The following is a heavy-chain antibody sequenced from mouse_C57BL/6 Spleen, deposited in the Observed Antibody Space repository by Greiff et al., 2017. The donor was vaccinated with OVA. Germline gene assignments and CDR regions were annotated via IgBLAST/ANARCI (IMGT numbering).Heavy chain of an antibody. V-gene: IGHV3-8*01. D-gene: IGHD1-1*01. Sequence: EVKLQESGPGLAKPSQTLSLTCSVTGYSITSDYWNWIRKFPGNKLEYMGYISYSGSTYYTPSLKSRIPITRDTSNNQYYLQLNSVTTEDTATYYCARYAYGSSYWYFDVWGTGTTVTVSS. CDR1: GYSITSDY. CDR3: ARYAYGSSYWYFDV. CDR2: ISYSGST. J-gene: IGHJ1*03.